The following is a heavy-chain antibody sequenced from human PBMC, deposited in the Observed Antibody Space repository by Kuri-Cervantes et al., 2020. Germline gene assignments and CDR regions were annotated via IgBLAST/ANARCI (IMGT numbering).Heavy chain of an antibody. CDR1: GFTVSSNY. Sequence: GGSLRLSCAVSGFTVSSNYMSWARQAPGKGLEWVSVIYSGGSTYYADSVKGRFTISRDNSKNTLYLEMNSLRAEDTAIYYCAKDRGYSYGYNYYGMDVWGQGTTVTVSS. V-gene: IGHV3-66*01. CDR3: AKDRGYSYGYNYYGMDV. D-gene: IGHD3-16*02. J-gene: IGHJ6*02. CDR2: IYSGGST.